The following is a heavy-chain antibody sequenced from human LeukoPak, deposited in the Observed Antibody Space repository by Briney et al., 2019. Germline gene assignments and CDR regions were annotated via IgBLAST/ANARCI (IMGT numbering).Heavy chain of an antibody. J-gene: IGHJ4*02. Sequence: GGSLTLSCAASGFTFSSYAMSWVRQAPGKGPEWVPGISPSGGGAYYADSVKGRFTISRDTSKNTLYLQMDSLRAEDTAIYYCAKDRPLRYFGGAIDYWGQGTLVTVSS. CDR2: ISPSGGGA. CDR1: GFTFSSYA. CDR3: AKDRPLRYFGGAIDY. D-gene: IGHD3-9*01. V-gene: IGHV3-23*01.